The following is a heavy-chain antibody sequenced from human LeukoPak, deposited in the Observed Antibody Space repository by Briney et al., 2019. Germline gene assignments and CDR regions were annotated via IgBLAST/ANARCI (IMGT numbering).Heavy chain of an antibody. CDR2: INPNSGCT. Sequence: GASVKVSCKASGYTFTGYYMHLVRQAPGQGLEWMGWINPNSGCTNYAQKFQGRVTVTRDTSISTAYMELSRLRSDDTAVYYCARDGNDAFDIWGQGTMVTVSS. CDR1: GYTFTGYY. J-gene: IGHJ3*02. CDR3: ARDGNDAFDI. D-gene: IGHD1-1*01. V-gene: IGHV1-2*02.